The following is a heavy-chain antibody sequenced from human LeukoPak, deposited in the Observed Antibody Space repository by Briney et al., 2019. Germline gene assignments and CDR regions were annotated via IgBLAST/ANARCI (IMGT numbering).Heavy chain of an antibody. CDR1: GFTFSSYG. CDR2: IDRSGGST. CDR3: AKERSKAANNYGYDYDY. Sequence: GGSLRLSCVASGFTFSSYGMSWVRQTPGKGLEWVSAIDRSGGSTNYADSVKGRFTLSRDNSKNTLYLQMNSLRAEDTAVYYCAKERSKAANNYGYDYDYWGQGLLVTVSS. D-gene: IGHD5-24*01. V-gene: IGHV3-23*01. J-gene: IGHJ4*02.